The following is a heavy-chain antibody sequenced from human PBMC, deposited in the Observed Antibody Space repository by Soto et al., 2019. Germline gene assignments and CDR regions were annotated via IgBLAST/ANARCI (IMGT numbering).Heavy chain of an antibody. CDR1: GFTFSSYG. D-gene: IGHD6-13*01. Sequence: QVQLVESGGGVVQPGRSLRLSCAASGFTFSSYGMHWVRQAPGKGLEWVAVIWYDGSNKYYADSVKGRFTISRDNSKNTLYLQMNSLRAEDTAVYYCAREEYSSSGHGFDYWGQGTLVTVSS. CDR3: AREEYSSSGHGFDY. CDR2: IWYDGSNK. J-gene: IGHJ4*02. V-gene: IGHV3-33*01.